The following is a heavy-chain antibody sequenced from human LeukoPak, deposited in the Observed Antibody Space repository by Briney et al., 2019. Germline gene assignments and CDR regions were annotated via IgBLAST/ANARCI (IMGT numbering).Heavy chain of an antibody. CDR2: IWYDGSNK. CDR3: AKGGGGGAAPGDDY. J-gene: IGHJ4*02. CDR1: GFTFSSYG. V-gene: IGHV3-33*06. D-gene: IGHD6-6*01. Sequence: GGSLRLSCAASGFTFSSYGMHWVRQAPGKGLEWVAVIWYDGSNKYYADSVKGRFTISRDNSKNTLYLQMNSLRAEDTAVYYCAKGGGGGAAPGDDYWGQGTLVTVS.